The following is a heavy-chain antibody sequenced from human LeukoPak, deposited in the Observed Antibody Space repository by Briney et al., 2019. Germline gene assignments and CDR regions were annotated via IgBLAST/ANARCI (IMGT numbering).Heavy chain of an antibody. CDR2: IYSGGST. J-gene: IGHJ4*02. CDR3: ARKTDSSGSGDY. CDR1: GFTVSSDY. V-gene: IGHV3-53*01. Sequence: PGGSLRLSCAASGFTVSSDYMSWVRQAPGKGLEWVSVIYSGGSTYYADSVKGRFTISRDNSKNTLYLQMNSLRAEDTAVYYCARKTDSSGSGDYWGQGTLVTVSS. D-gene: IGHD3-22*01.